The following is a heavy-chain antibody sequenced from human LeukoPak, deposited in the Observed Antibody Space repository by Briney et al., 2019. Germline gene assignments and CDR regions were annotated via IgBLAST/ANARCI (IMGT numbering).Heavy chain of an antibody. CDR2: ISTDGTNT. Sequence: PVGSLRLSCVASGFSFSTYFMLWFRQGPPKGPVSVSRISTDGTNTWYADAVRGRFTVSRDNAKNTLYLQMNSLTDEDTAVYYCVRDSTSGVDYWGQGTQVTVSS. D-gene: IGHD3-10*01. CDR3: VRDSTSGVDY. J-gene: IGHJ4*02. V-gene: IGHV3-74*01. CDR1: GFSFSTYF.